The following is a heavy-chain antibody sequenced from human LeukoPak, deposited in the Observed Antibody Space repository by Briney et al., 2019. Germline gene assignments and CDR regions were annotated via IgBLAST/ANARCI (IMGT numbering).Heavy chain of an antibody. CDR2: IYYSGST. CDR1: GGSISSGGYY. Sequence: PSQTLSLTCTVSGGSISSGGYYWSWIRQHPGKGLEWIGYIYYSGSTYYNPSLKSRVTISVDRSKNQFSLKLSSVTAADTAVYYCARARGYYDSSGFYYFNYWGQGTLVTVSS. CDR3: ARARGYYDSSGFYYFNY. V-gene: IGHV4-31*03. D-gene: IGHD3-22*01. J-gene: IGHJ4*02.